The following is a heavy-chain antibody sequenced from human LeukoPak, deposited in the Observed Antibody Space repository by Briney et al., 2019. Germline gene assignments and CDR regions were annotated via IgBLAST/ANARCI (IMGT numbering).Heavy chain of an antibody. CDR3: ARDSWIGSPPGYSSPHAP. D-gene: IGHD6-13*01. J-gene: IGHJ5*02. CDR1: GGSISSYY. CDR2: IYTSGST. Sequence: SETLSLTCTVSGGSISSYYWSWIRQPAGKGLEWIGRIYTSGSTNYNPSLKSRVTMSVDTSKNQFSLKLSSVTAADTAVYYCARDSWIGSPPGYSSPHAPWGQGTLVTVSS. V-gene: IGHV4-4*07.